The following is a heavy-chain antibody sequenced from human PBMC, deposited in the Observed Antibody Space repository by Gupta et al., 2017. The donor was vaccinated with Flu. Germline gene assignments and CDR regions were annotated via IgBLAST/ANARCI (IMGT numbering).Heavy chain of an antibody. D-gene: IGHD1-26*01. CDR2: ITGSGDKT. Sequence: YAITWVRQAPGRGVEWVLGITGSGDKTYYAKFVKARFTISRDNSRNTIFLQMDGLGVEDTAVYYCAKGGGVYVHSYFYMDVWGKGTTITVSS. J-gene: IGHJ6*03. CDR3: AKGGGVYVHSYFYMDV. CDR1: YA. V-gene: IGHV3-23*01.